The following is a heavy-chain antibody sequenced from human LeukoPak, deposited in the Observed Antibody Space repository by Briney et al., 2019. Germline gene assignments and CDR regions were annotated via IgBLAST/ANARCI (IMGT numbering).Heavy chain of an antibody. J-gene: IGHJ4*02. CDR3: ARDPIAVPEPFDY. V-gene: IGHV3-7*03. CDR1: GFTFSSYW. CDR2: IKQDGSEK. D-gene: IGHD6-19*01. Sequence: GGSLRLSCAASGFTFSSYWMSWVRQAPGKGLEWVANIKQDGSEKYYVDSVKGRFTISRDNAKNSLYLQMNSLRAEDTAVYYCARDPIAVPEPFDYWGQGTLVTVSS.